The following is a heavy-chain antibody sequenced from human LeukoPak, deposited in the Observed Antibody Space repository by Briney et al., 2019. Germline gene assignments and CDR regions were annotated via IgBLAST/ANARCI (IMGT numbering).Heavy chain of an antibody. V-gene: IGHV4-4*09. D-gene: IGHD2/OR15-2a*01. CDR2: IYTSGST. J-gene: IGHJ4*02. CDR1: GGSIRTYY. CDR3: ARGDFYRYYFDY. Sequence: SEPLSLTCTASGGSIRTYYWSWIRQPPGKGLEWIGYIYTSGSTNYNPSLKSRVTMSLDTSENQFSLKLSSVTAADTAVYYCARGDFYRYYFDYWGQGTLVTDSS.